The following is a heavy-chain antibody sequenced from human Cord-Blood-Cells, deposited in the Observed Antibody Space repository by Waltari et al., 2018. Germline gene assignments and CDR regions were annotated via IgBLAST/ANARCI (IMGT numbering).Heavy chain of an antibody. J-gene: IGHJ5*02. D-gene: IGHD4-17*01. V-gene: IGHV7-4-1*01. CDR1: GYTLTSSP. Sequence: QLHLVQPGSALKQPGASVKVSCTASGYTLTSSPRNLVLPAHVQGLEWTGWTNTNAGNPTYAQGFTGRFVFSLDTSVSAAYLQFCSLKAEDTAVYYCAREIPRMTTVVRWFDPWGQGTLVTVSS. CDR3: AREIPRMTTVVRWFDP. CDR2: TNTNAGNP.